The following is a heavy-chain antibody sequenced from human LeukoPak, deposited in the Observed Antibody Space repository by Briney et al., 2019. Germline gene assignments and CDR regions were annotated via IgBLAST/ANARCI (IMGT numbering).Heavy chain of an antibody. CDR2: INPNSGGT. V-gene: IGHV1-2*02. Sequence: ASVKVSCKASGYTFTGYYMHWVRQAPGQGLEGMGWINPNSGGTNYAQKFQGRVTMTRDTSISTAYMELSRLRSDDTAVYYCARVAVVVTRGWFDPWGQGTLVTVSS. CDR1: GYTFTGYY. CDR3: ARVAVVVTRGWFDP. D-gene: IGHD3-22*01. J-gene: IGHJ5*02.